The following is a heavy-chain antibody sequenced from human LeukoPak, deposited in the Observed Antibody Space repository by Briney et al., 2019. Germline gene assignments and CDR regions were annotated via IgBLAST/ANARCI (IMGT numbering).Heavy chain of an antibody. CDR1: GLNFDRYT. CDR3: AKELDTMFFDY. V-gene: IGHV3-43*01. J-gene: IGHJ4*02. D-gene: IGHD3-10*02. Sequence: GGSLRLSCATSGLNFDRYTIHWVRQAPGKGLEWVSLAGWAGGTTFYSDSVRGRFTISRDSGRKSVYLQMNSLTTDDTAFYFCAKELDTMFFDYWGQGALVTVSS. CDR2: AGWAGGTT.